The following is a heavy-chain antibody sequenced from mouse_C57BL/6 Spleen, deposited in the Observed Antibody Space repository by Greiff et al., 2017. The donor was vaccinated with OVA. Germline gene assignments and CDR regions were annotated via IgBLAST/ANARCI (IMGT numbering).Heavy chain of an antibody. CDR3: ASEGGSYVWYFDV. CDR1: GYTFTSYG. CDR2: ISPRSGNT. D-gene: IGHD1-1*02. V-gene: IGHV1-81*01. J-gene: IGHJ1*03. Sequence: QVQLQQSGAELARPGASVKLSCKASGYTFTSYGISWVKQRTGQGLAWIGEISPRSGNTYYNEKFKGKATLTADKSSSTAYMELLSVASEDSAVYFCASEGGSYVWYFDVWGTGTTVTVSS.